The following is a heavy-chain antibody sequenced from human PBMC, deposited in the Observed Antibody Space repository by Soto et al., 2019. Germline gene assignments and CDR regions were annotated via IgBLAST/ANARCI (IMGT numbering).Heavy chain of an antibody. CDR2: IMPIFGTP. D-gene: IGHD3-16*01. J-gene: IGHJ6*02. CDR1: GGSFSNFA. CDR3: ARGFGGVQGSGCNCHTRVVHGMDV. Sequence: QVQLVQSGADVKKPGSSMKVSCRTSGGSFSNFAISWVRQAPGQGLEWMGGIMPIFGTPTYAEKFQGGLTITADGSTNIAHMELSRLRSDDTAVYYCARGFGGVQGSGCNCHTRVVHGMDVWGQGTTVTVSS. V-gene: IGHV1-69*12.